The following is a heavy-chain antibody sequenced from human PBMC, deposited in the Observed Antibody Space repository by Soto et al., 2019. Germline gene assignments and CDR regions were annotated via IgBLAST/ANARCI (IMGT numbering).Heavy chain of an antibody. Sequence: PGGSLRLSCVDPDFSFTSXAXXWVRLPPGKGLQWVAALSHDGGNIYYRDSVWGRFTIYRDNAKKTLYLQMAIRKGEDTAVYVCADKMGTWFDIAIDYGGQGTRDT. CDR3: ADKMGTWFDIAIDY. D-gene: IGHD2-15*01. CDR2: LSHDGGNI. CDR1: DFSFTSXA. V-gene: IGHV3-23*01. J-gene: IGHJ4*02.